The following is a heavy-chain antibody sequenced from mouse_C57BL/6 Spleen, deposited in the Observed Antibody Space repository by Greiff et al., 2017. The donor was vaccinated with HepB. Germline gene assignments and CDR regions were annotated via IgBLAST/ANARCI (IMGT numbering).Heavy chain of an antibody. Sequence: EVQVVESGGGLVKPGGSLKLSCAASGFTFSDYGMHWVRQAPEKGLEWVAYISSGSSTIYYADTVKGRFTISRDNAKNTLFLQMTSLRSEDTAMYYCARGDGYGDYYAMDYWGQGTSVTVSS. CDR3: ARGDGYGDYYAMDY. D-gene: IGHD2-2*01. J-gene: IGHJ4*01. CDR2: ISSGSSTI. V-gene: IGHV5-17*01. CDR1: GFTFSDYG.